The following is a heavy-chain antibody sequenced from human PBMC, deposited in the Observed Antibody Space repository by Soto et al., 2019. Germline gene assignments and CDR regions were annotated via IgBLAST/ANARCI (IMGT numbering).Heavy chain of an antibody. CDR3: AKAHYDLLTGYYSYFDY. Sequence: GGSLRLSCAASGFTFDNYAMHWVRQAPGKGLEWVSGISWNSGSIGYADSVKGRFTISRDNAKNSLYLQMNSLRAEDTALYYCAKAHYDLLTGYYSYFDYWGQGTLVTVSS. D-gene: IGHD3-9*01. V-gene: IGHV3-9*01. CDR2: ISWNSGSI. J-gene: IGHJ4*02. CDR1: GFTFDNYA.